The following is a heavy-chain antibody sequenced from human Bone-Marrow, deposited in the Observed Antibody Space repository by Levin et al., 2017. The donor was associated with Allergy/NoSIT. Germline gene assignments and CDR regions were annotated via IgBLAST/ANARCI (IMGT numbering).Heavy chain of an antibody. CDR2: INPSGGIT. CDR1: GYTFTTYY. D-gene: IGHD3/OR15-3a*01. CDR3: ARDQSFGFWTGSSYFSGLDV. Sequence: ASVKVSRKASGYTFTTYYIHWVRQAPGQGLEWMGAINPSGGITSFAQKFQDRVTMTRDTSTDTVNMELSSLRSDDTAVYYCARDQSFGFWTGSSYFSGLDVWGQGTTVTVSS. V-gene: IGHV1-46*01. J-gene: IGHJ6*02.